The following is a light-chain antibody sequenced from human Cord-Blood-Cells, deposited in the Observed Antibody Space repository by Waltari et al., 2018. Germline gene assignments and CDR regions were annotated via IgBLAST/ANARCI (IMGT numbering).Light chain of an antibody. V-gene: IGLV1-47*01. CDR2: RNT. CDR1: SSNIGSNY. J-gene: IGLJ3*02. Sequence: QSVLTQPPSASGTPGQRVTISCSGSSSNIGSNYVYWYQQLPGTAPNLLIYRNTQRPSGVPDRFSGSKSGTSASLAISGRRSEDEADYYCAAWDDSLSGWVFGGGTKLTVL. CDR3: AAWDDSLSGWV.